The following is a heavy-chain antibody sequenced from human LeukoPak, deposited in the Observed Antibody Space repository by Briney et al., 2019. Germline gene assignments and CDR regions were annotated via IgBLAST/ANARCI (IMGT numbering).Heavy chain of an antibody. D-gene: IGHD4-17*01. CDR2: ISSGSSYI. CDR3: ARGHSYGDCDY. J-gene: IGHJ4*02. V-gene: IGHV3-21*01. CDR1: QFTFINYS. Sequence: PGGSLRLSCAASQFTFINYSMNWVRQAPGKGLEWVSSISSGSSYIYYADSVEGRFTISRDNAKNSLYLQMDSLRAEDTAVYYCARGHSYGDCDYWGQGTLVTVSS.